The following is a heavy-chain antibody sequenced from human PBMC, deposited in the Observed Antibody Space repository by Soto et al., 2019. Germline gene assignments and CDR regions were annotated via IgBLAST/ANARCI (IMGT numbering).Heavy chain of an antibody. CDR2: VSHDGRNT. D-gene: IGHD6-19*01. J-gene: IGHJ4*02. Sequence: VQLVESGGGVVQPGRSLRLSCAASGFTFSDYAMHWVRQAPGKGLEWVAVVSHDGRNTHYADSVKGRFTISRDSSKNTVSLEMTSLRAEDTAGYYWAMGGRQWLVTSDFNYWGQGALVTVSS. CDR1: GFTFSDYA. CDR3: AMGGRQWLVTSDFNY. V-gene: IGHV3-30*03.